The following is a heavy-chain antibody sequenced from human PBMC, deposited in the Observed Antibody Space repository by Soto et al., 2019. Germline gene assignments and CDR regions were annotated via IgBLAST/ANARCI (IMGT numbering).Heavy chain of an antibody. D-gene: IGHD2-21*01. Sequence: QVQLVESGGGVVQPGRTLKLSCAASGFTFSSYGMHWVRQAPGKGLEWVAVISYDGSNKYYADSVKGRFTISRDNSKNTLYLQMNSLRAEDTAVCYCAKDVVEWGQGTLLTVSS. V-gene: IGHV3-30*18. J-gene: IGHJ4*02. CDR3: AKDVVE. CDR2: ISYDGSNK. CDR1: GFTFSSYG.